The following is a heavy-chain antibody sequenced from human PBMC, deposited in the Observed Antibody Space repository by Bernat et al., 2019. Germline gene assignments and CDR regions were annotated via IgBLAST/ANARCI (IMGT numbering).Heavy chain of an antibody. Sequence: EVQLVESGGGLVQPGGSLRLSCAASGFTFSSYAMSWVRQAPGKGLEWVSAISGSGGSTYYADSVKGRFTISRDNSKNTLFLQMSSLRVDDMAVYYCARQDDFWSGFVVWGQGTLVTVSS. J-gene: IGHJ5*02. V-gene: IGHV3-23*04. CDR3: ARQDDFWSGFVV. CDR1: GFTFSSYA. D-gene: IGHD3-3*01. CDR2: ISGSGGST.